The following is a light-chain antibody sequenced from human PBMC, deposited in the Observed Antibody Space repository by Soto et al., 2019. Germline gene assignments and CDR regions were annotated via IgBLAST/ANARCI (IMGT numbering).Light chain of an antibody. J-gene: IGKJ5*01. Sequence: DIPMTQSPFSLSASVGDIVTFTCRASQRISSYLKWYQQNPGKAPKLLIYAASTLQSGVPSRFSGSGSGTDFTLTISSLLPEEFATFYCQQSYSTPPITFGQGTRLEIK. CDR1: QRISSY. CDR3: QQSYSTPPIT. CDR2: AAS. V-gene: IGKV1-39*01.